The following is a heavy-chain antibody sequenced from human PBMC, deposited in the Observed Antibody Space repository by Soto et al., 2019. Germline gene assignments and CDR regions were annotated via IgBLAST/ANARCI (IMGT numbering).Heavy chain of an antibody. J-gene: IGHJ4*02. D-gene: IGHD5-12*01. CDR2: IYYSGTT. V-gene: IGHV4-59*12. CDR1: GGSISSYY. CDR3: ARGSPYSGYAW. Sequence: SETLSLTCTVSGGSISSYYWSWIRQPPGKGLEWIGYIYYSGTTKYNPSLKSRVTISVDTSKNQFSLKLSSVTAADTAVYYCARGSPYSGYAWWGQGTLVTVSS.